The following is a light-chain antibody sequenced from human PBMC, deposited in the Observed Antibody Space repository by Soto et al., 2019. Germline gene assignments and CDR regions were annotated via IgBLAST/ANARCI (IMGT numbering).Light chain of an antibody. J-gene: IGKJ1*01. CDR1: QSISTR. V-gene: IGKV1-5*01. CDR3: QQYNSYST. Sequence: IPMSQSLSTVSASVGDRVTIPCRASQSISTRLAWYQQKPGKAPKLLIYDASSLESGVPSRFSGSASGTEFTLTISSLQPDDFATYYCQQYNSYSTFGQGTKVDIK. CDR2: DAS.